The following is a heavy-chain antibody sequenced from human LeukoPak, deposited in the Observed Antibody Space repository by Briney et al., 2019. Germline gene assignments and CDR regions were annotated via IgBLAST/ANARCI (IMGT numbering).Heavy chain of an antibody. CDR3: ASSDYYDSSGYYDDVFDI. CDR2: IYYSGST. V-gene: IGHV4-59*01. D-gene: IGHD3-22*01. J-gene: IGHJ3*02. Sequence: SETLSLTCTVSGGSISSYYWSWIRQPPGKGLEWLGYIYYSGSTNYNPSLKSRVTISVDTSKNQFSLKLSSVTAADTAVYYCASSDYYDSSGYYDDVFDIWGQGTMVTVSS. CDR1: GGSISSYY.